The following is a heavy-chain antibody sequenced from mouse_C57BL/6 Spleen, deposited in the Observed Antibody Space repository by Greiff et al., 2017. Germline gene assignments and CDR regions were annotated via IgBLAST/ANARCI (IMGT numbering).Heavy chain of an antibody. D-gene: IGHD2-4*01. J-gene: IGHJ3*01. CDR1: GYTFTSYG. Sequence: VKLQESGAELARPGASVKLSCKASGYTFTSYGISWVKQRTGQGLEWIGEIYPRSGNTYYNEKFKGKATLTADKSSSTAYMELRSLTSEDSAVYFGARPLYDYEVAYWSQGTLVTVSA. CDR2: IYPRSGNT. V-gene: IGHV1-81*01. CDR3: ARPLYDYEVAY.